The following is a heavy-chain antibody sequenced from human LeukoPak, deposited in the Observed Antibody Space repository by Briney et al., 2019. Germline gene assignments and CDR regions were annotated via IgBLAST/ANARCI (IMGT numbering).Heavy chain of an antibody. Sequence: GGTLRFSCAASGFTFSSYAMNWVRQAPGKGLEGVSAISGSGGSTYYADSVKGQFTISRDNSKNTLFLQMNSLRAEDTAVYYCARDGARCSAGGCYHGYYYYMDVWGKGTTVTVSS. J-gene: IGHJ6*03. V-gene: IGHV3-23*01. CDR3: ARDGARCSAGGCYHGYYYYMDV. D-gene: IGHD2-15*01. CDR2: ISGSGGST. CDR1: GFTFSSYA.